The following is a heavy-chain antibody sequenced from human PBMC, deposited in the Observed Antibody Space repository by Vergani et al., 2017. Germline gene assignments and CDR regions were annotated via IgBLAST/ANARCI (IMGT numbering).Heavy chain of an antibody. D-gene: IGHD1-26*01. CDR3: ARLRGSGWEPHNWFDP. CDR2: IYYSGST. Sequence: QVQLQESGPGLVKPSETLSLTCTVSGGSISSYYWSWIRQPPGKGLEWIGYIYYSGSTYYNPSRKSRVTISVDTSKNQFSRKLSSVTAADTAVYYCARLRGSGWEPHNWFDPWGQGTLVTVSA. CDR1: GGSISSYY. V-gene: IGHV4-59*08. J-gene: IGHJ5*02.